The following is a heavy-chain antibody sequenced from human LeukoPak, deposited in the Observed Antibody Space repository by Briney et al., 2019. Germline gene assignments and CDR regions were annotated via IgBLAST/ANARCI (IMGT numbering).Heavy chain of an antibody. CDR3: ARQMEAAARSYYFDY. J-gene: IGHJ4*02. CDR2: IYYSGST. CDR1: GGSISSSSYY. Sequence: SETLSLTCTVSGGSISSSSYYWGWIRQPPGKGLEWIGSIYYSGSTYYNPSLKSRVTISVDTSKNQFSLKLSSVTAADTAVYYCARQMEAAARSYYFDYWGQGTLVTVSS. V-gene: IGHV4-39*01. D-gene: IGHD6-13*01.